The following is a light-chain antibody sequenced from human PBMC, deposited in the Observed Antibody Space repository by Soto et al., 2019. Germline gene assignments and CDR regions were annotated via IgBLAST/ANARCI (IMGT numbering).Light chain of an antibody. CDR3: LSYTSSSTWV. J-gene: IGLJ3*02. V-gene: IGLV2-14*01. CDR1: SSDVGGYNY. Sequence: QSVLTQPASVSGSPGQSITISCTGTSSDVGGYNYVSWYQQHPGKVPKLMMYDVSDRPSGVSNRFSGSKSGNTASLTISGLQAEDEADYYCLSYTSSSTWVFGGGTQLTVL. CDR2: DVS.